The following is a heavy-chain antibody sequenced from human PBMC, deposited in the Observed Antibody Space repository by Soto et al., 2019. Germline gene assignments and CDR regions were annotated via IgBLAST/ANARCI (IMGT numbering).Heavy chain of an antibody. D-gene: IGHD2-2*01. Sequence: QVQLVQSGAEVKKPGASVKVSCKASGYTFTSYYMHWVRQAPGQGLEWMGIINPSGGSTSYAQKFERRVTRTRDTSTSTVYMELSRLRSEDTAVYYCAREQDIVVVPSAPFDYWGQGTLVTVSS. CDR1: GYTFTSYY. J-gene: IGHJ4*02. CDR2: INPSGGST. CDR3: AREQDIVVVPSAPFDY. V-gene: IGHV1-46*03.